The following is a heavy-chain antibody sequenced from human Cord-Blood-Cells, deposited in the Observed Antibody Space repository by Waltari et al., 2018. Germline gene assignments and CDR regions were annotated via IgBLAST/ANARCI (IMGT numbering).Heavy chain of an antibody. V-gene: IGHV4-31*03. D-gene: IGHD2-2*01. CDR3: ARARGDIVVGPAAMTFFDY. CDR2: IYYRWSN. Sequence: QVQLQESGPGLVKPSQTLSLTCTVSGGSISSGGYYWSWNRQHPGQGLEWIGYIYYRWSNYYNPALKGRVTLSVDTSNNQLSLKLSSVTAADTAVYYGARARGDIVVGPAAMTFFDYWGQGTLVTVSS. CDR1: GGSISSGGYY. J-gene: IGHJ4*02.